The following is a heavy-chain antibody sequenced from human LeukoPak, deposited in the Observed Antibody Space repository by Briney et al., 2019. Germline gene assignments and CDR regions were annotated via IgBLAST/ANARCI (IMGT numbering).Heavy chain of an antibody. CDR1: GGSISSYY. V-gene: IGHV4-59*01. CDR3: AVGFWSGWNFDY. Sequence: SGTLSLTCTVSGGSISSYYWSWIRQPPGKGLEWIGYIYYSGSTNYNPSLKSRVTISVDTSKNQFSLKLSSVTAADTAVYYCAVGFWSGWNFDYWGQGTLVTVSS. CDR2: IYYSGST. J-gene: IGHJ4*02. D-gene: IGHD3-3*01.